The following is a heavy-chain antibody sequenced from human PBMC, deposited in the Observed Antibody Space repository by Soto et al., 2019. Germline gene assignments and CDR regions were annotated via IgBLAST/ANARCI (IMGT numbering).Heavy chain of an antibody. CDR3: ATLGPARLPPS. J-gene: IGHJ5*02. V-gene: IGHV3-23*01. CDR1: GFTFRKYD. Sequence: PGGALRLSCAASGFTFRKYDLHWVRQAPGKGLEGVSFLSGSGGGPYYADSVKGRFTISRDNSRNTLSLQLNSLRPEDTAVHYCATLGPARLPPSWGQGKLVPASP. CDR2: LSGSGGGP. D-gene: IGHD1-26*01.